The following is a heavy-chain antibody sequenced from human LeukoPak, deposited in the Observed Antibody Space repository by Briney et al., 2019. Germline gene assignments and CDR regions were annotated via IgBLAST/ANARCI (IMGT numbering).Heavy chain of an antibody. V-gene: IGHV3-30*02. CDR1: GFTLSTRA. CDR2: MRHGGSNK. Sequence: GGSLTLSCAASGFTLSTRAMRWLRQAPGEGVEGVAFMRHGGSNKYYADSVRGRFTISRDNSKNTLYLQMNSLRVEDTALYYCALQLDGELEYWGQGSLVTVSS. J-gene: IGHJ4*02. CDR3: ALQLDGELEY. D-gene: IGHD1-1*01.